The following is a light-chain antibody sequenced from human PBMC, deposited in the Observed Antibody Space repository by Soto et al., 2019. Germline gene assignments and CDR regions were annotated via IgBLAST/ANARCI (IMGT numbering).Light chain of an antibody. J-gene: IGLJ1*01. V-gene: IGLV2-23*02. CDR1: SSNFGSYKL. CDR3: CSSGGSPTYV. CDR2: EVN. Sequence: QSVLTQPASVSGSPGQSITISCTGTSSNFGSYKLVSWYQQHPGKAPKLMIFEVNNRPSGVSNRFSGSKSGNTASLTISGLKVEDEADYYCCSSGGSPTYVFGTGTKVTVL.